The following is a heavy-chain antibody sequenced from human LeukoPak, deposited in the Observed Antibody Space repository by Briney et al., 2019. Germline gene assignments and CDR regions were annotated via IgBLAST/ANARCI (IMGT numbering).Heavy chain of an antibody. D-gene: IGHD5-24*01. CDR1: GGSISSSNW. V-gene: IGHV4-4*02. CDR2: IYHSGST. J-gene: IGHJ4*02. Sequence: SETLSLTCAVSGGSISSSNWWSWVRQPPGKGREWIGEIYHSGSTNYNPSLKSRVTISVDKSKNQFSLKLSSVTAADTAVYYCARQGRDGYNFDYWGQGTLVTVSS. CDR3: ARQGRDGYNFDY.